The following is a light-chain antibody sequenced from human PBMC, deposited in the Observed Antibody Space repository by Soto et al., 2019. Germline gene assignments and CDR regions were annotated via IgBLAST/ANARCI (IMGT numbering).Light chain of an antibody. V-gene: IGKV3-15*01. CDR2: GAS. J-gene: IGKJ1*01. CDR1: QSVSSN. CDR3: QQYFTSRT. Sequence: EIVMTQSPATLSVSPGARATLSCRASQSVSSNLAWYQQKPGQAPRLLIYGASTRATGIPARFSGSGSGTDFTLTISRLEPEDFAVYYCQQYFTSRTFGQGTKVDIK.